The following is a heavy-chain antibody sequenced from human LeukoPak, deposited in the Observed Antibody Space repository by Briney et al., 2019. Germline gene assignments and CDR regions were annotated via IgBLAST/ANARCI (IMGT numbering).Heavy chain of an antibody. D-gene: IGHD5-12*01. CDR3: ARINSGLRWGDALDI. Sequence: GGSLRLSCGASGFNFSNYWMTWVRQAPGKGLEWVANIKEDGSEKYYVDSVKVRFSISRENAKNSLYLQMNSLRVEDTAVYYCARINSGLRWGDALDIWGQGTMVIVSS. V-gene: IGHV3-7*01. CDR1: GFNFSNYW. CDR2: IKEDGSEK. J-gene: IGHJ3*02.